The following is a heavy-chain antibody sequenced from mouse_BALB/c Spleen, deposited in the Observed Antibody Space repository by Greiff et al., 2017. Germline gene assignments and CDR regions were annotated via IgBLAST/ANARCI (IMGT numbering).Heavy chain of an antibody. V-gene: IGHV5-17*02. CDR1: GFTFSSFG. CDR2: ISSGSSTI. D-gene: IGHD1-1*01. Sequence: EVQVVESGGGLVQPGGSRKLSCAASGFTFSSFGMHWVRQAPEKGLEWVAYISSGSSTIYYADTVKGRFTISRDNPKNTLFLQMTSLRSEDTAMYYCARRYYGSSLYYAMDYWGQGTSVTVSS. J-gene: IGHJ4*01. CDR3: ARRYYGSSLYYAMDY.